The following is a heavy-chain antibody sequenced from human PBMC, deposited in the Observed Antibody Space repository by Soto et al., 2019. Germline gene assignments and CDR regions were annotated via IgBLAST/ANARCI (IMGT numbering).Heavy chain of an antibody. V-gene: IGHV4-34*01. CDR3: ARVAGSGSLFDY. Sequence: QVQLQQWGAGLLKPSETLSLTCAVYGGSFSGYYWSWIRQPPGKGLEWIGEINHSGSTNYNPSLKSRXXIXVVXSKNQFSLKLSSVTAADTAVYYCARVAGSGSLFDYWGQGTLVTVSS. CDR1: GGSFSGYY. D-gene: IGHD1-26*01. J-gene: IGHJ4*02. CDR2: INHSGST.